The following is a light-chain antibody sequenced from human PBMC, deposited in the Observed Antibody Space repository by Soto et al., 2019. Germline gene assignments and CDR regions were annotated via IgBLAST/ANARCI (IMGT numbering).Light chain of an antibody. V-gene: IGKV3-15*01. CDR2: GAS. Sequence: EIVMTQSPATLSVSPGERVTLSCRASQRISSNLAWYPQKPGQAPMLFMYGASNRAPGIPPRFSGSGSGPAYTLTITSVQSEDFAVYCCQQYNNWPYTFGHGTKLDIK. CDR3: QQYNNWPYT. J-gene: IGKJ2*01. CDR1: QRISSN.